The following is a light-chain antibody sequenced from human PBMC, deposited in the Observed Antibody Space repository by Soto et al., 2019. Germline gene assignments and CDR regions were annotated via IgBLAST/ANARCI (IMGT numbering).Light chain of an antibody. CDR2: DVS. J-gene: IGKJ4*01. CDR3: QQRRSSLT. CDR1: QSVSTY. V-gene: IGKV3-11*01. Sequence: IVLTQSPATLSLSPGERATLSCRASQSVSTYLAWHQQESGQAPRLLIYDVSKRATGIPPRFSGSGAGTDFTLTISSLEPEDSATYYCQQRRSSLTFGGGTKVDIK.